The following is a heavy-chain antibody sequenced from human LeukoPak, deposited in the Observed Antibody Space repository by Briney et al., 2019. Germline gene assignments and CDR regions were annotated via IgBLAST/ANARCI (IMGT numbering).Heavy chain of an antibody. CDR3: AREYVGLGYFDY. V-gene: IGHV1-46*01. CDR2: INPSGGTT. D-gene: IGHD2-15*01. Sequence: ASLKVSCKASGYTFTRYYMHWVRQAPGQGLEWMGIINPSGGTTSYAQKFQGRVTMTGDTSTSTVYMELSSLTSEDTALYYCAREYVGLGYFDYWGQGTLVTVSS. J-gene: IGHJ4*02. CDR1: GYTFTRYY.